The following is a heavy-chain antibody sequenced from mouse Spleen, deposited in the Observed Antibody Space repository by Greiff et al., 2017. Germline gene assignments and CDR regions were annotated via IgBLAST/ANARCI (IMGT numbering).Heavy chain of an antibody. CDR3: ARASFAY. CDR2: IYPGDGDT. V-gene: IGHV1-82*01. CDR1: GYAFSSSW. J-gene: IGHJ3*01. Sequence: VQLQESGPELVKPGASVKISCKASGYAFSSSWMNWVKQRPGKGLEWIGRIYPGDGDTNYNGKFKGKATLTADKSSSTAYMQLSSLTSEDSAVYFCARASFAYWGQGTLVTVSA. D-gene: IGHD6-1*01.